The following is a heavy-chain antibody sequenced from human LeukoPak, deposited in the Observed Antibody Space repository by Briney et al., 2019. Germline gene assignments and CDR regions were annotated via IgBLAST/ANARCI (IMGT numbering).Heavy chain of an antibody. D-gene: IGHD3-3*01. CDR2: IYYSGST. Sequence: SQTLSLTCTVSGGSISSGDYYWSWIRQPPGKGLEWIGYIYYSGSTYYNPSLKSRVTISVDTSKNQFSLKLSSVTAADTAVYYCARDFPAEWRLSSHWFDPWGQGTLVTVSS. CDR1: GGSISSGDYY. V-gene: IGHV4-30-4*08. J-gene: IGHJ5*02. CDR3: ARDFPAEWRLSSHWFDP.